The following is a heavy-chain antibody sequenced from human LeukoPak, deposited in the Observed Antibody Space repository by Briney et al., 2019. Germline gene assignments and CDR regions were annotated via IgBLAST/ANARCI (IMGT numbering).Heavy chain of an antibody. CDR2: IRYDGSNK. CDR3: ATYRRPFSDWGSYYFDY. V-gene: IGHV3-30*02. Sequence: PGGSLRLSCAASGFTFSSYGMHWVRQAPGKGLEWVAFIRYDGSNKYYADSVKGRFTISRDNSKNTLYLQLNSLRAEDTALYYCATYRRPFSDWGSYYFDYWGQGTLVTVSS. D-gene: IGHD3-16*01. CDR1: GFTFSSYG. J-gene: IGHJ4*02.